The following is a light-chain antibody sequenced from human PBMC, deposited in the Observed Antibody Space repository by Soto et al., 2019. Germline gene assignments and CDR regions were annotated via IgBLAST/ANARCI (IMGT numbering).Light chain of an antibody. CDR2: DAS. V-gene: IGKV1-5*01. CDR3: QQYNSYWT. J-gene: IGKJ1*01. CDR1: QSISSW. Sequence: EIQMTQSPSTLSASVGYRVTITCRASQSISSWLAWYQQKPGKAPKLLIYDASSLESGVPSRFSGSGYGTEFTLTISSLQPDDFATYYCQQYNSYWTFGQGTKVDIK.